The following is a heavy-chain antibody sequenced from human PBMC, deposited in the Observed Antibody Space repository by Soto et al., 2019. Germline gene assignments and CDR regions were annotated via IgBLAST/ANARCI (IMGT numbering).Heavy chain of an antibody. Sequence: QVQLVQSGAEVKKPGSSVKVSCKASGGTFSSYAISWVRQAPGQGLEWMGGIIPIFGTANYAQKFQGRVTITADEPTSTAYMEPSSLRSEDMAVYYCARVGNYYDRSGYLGPGDYWGQGTLVTVSS. V-gene: IGHV1-69*01. D-gene: IGHD3-22*01. CDR2: IIPIFGTA. CDR1: GGTFSSYA. J-gene: IGHJ4*02. CDR3: ARVGNYYDRSGYLGPGDY.